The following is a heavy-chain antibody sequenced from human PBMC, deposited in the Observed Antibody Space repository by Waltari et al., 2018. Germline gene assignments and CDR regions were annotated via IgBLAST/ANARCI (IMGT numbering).Heavy chain of an antibody. CDR3: ARTIVGATGDFDY. CDR1: GYSISRGDY. CDR2: IYHSGST. Sequence: QVQLQESGPGLVKPSETLSPTGAVSGYSISRGDYWGWIRQPPGKGLEWIGSIYHSGSTYYNPSLKSRVTISVDTSKNQFSLKLSSVTAADTAVYYCARTIVGATGDFDYWGQGTLVTVSS. D-gene: IGHD1-26*01. J-gene: IGHJ4*02. V-gene: IGHV4-38-2*01.